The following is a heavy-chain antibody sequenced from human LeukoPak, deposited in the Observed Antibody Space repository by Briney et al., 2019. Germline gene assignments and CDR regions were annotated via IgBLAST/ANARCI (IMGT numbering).Heavy chain of an antibody. CDR1: GFTFDDYA. CDR2: ISWNSGSI. CDR3: ARRQNYYDSSGYYYGYYYYYYMDV. V-gene: IGHV3-9*01. J-gene: IGHJ6*03. Sequence: GGSLRLSCAASGFTFDDYAMHWVRQAPGKGLEWVSGISWNSGSIGYADSVKGRFTISRDNAKNSLYLQMNSLRAEDTAVYYCARRQNYYDSSGYYYGYYYYYYMDVWGKGTTVTVSS. D-gene: IGHD3-22*01.